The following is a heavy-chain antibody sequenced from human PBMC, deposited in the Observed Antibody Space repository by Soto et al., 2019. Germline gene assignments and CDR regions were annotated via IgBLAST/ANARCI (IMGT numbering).Heavy chain of an antibody. J-gene: IGHJ5*02. Sequence: EVQLVESGGGLVRPGGSLRLSCVVSGLTFSTYSMNWVRQTPGKGLEWVSSISRTSSYIYYRDSVKGRFTISRDNAKNSLYLQMNGLRVEDMAVYYCVSDQKREHFETSGPNWFATWGQGTLVTVSS. CDR1: GLTFSTYS. CDR3: VSDQKREHFETSGPNWFAT. D-gene: IGHD6-19*01. V-gene: IGHV3-21*02. CDR2: ISRTSSYI.